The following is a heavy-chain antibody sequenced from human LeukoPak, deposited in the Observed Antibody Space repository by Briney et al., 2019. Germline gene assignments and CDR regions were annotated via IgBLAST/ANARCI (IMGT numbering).Heavy chain of an antibody. Sequence: SETLSLTCAVYGGSFGGYYWSWIRQPPGKGLEWIGEINHSGSTNYNPSLKSRVTISVDTSKNQFSLKLSSVTAADTAVYYCARGLGYFDWLLSPWRWFDPWGQGTLVTVSS. CDR3: ARGLGYFDWLLSPWRWFDP. D-gene: IGHD3-9*01. CDR1: GGSFGGYY. V-gene: IGHV4-34*01. CDR2: INHSGST. J-gene: IGHJ5*02.